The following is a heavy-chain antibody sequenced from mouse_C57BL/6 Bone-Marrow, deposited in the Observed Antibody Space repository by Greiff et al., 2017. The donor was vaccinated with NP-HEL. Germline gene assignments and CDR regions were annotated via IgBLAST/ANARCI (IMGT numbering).Heavy chain of an antibody. CDR3: ARLREWVDY. CDR1: GYTFTSYW. J-gene: IGHJ2*01. Sequence: QVQLQQPGAELVMPGASVKLSCKASGYTFTSYWMHWVKQRPGQGLEWIGEIDPSDSYTNYNQKSKGKSTLTVDKSSSTAYMQLSSLTSEDSAVYYCARLREWVDYWGQGTTLTVSS. CDR2: IDPSDSYT. D-gene: IGHD1-3*01. V-gene: IGHV1-69*01.